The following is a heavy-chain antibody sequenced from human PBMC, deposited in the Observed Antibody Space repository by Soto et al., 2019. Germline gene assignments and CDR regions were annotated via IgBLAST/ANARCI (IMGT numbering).Heavy chain of an antibody. J-gene: IGHJ6*02. Sequence: KTSETLSLTCTVSGGSISSYYWSWIRQPAGKGLEWIGRIYTSGSTNYNPSLKSRVTMSVDTSKNQFSLKLSSVTAADTAVYYCARGPFLITFGGVAGGMDVWGQGTTVTVSS. CDR2: IYTSGST. D-gene: IGHD3-16*01. CDR1: GGSISSYY. V-gene: IGHV4-4*07. CDR3: ARGPFLITFGGVAGGMDV.